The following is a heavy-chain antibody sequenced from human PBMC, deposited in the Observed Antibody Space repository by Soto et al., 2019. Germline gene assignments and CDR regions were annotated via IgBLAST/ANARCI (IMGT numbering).Heavy chain of an antibody. V-gene: IGHV1-18*01. CDR3: ARGVGSGTYYNQYNWFDL. D-gene: IGHD3-10*01. Sequence: ASVKVSCKASGYTFTNYGISWVRQAPGQGLEWMGWINTYNGNTNHAQKLQGRVTMTTDTSTSTAYMELRSLSSDDTAVYYCARGVGSGTYYNQYNWFDLWGQGTLVTVSS. CDR1: GYTFTNYG. J-gene: IGHJ5*02. CDR2: INTYNGNT.